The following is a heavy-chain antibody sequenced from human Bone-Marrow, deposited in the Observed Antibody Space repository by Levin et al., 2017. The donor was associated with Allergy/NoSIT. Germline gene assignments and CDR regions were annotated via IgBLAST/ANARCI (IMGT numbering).Heavy chain of an antibody. CDR1: GFTVSSNY. D-gene: IGHD3-10*01. CDR2: IYSGGST. V-gene: IGHV3-53*01. CDR3: ARQIFYYGSPALFDY. J-gene: IGHJ4*02. Sequence: ASVKVSCAASGFTVSSNYMSWVRQAPGKGLEWVSVIYSGGSTYYADSVKGRFTISRDNSKNTLYLQMNSLRAEDTAVYYCARQIFYYGSPALFDYWGQGTLVTVSS.